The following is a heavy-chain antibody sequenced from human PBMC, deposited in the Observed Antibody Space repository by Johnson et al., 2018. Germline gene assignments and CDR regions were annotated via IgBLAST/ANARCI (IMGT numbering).Heavy chain of an antibody. J-gene: IGHJ6*03. D-gene: IGHD2-15*01. CDR3: TRVSSGGSCYSAYCYYMEV. V-gene: IGHV3-49*04. Sequence: EVQLVESGGGVVQPGGSLRLSCAASGFTVSSNYMSWVRQAPGKGLGWVGFIRSTAYGGTTEYAASVKGRFTISRDDSKSIAYLQMNSLKTEDTAVYYCTRVSSGGSCYSAYCYYMEVWGKGNTVTVSS. CDR1: GFTVSSNY. CDR2: IRSTAYGGTT.